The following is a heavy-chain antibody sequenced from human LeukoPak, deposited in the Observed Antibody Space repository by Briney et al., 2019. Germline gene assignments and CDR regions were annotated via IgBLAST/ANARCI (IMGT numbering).Heavy chain of an antibody. CDR3: ARHERALGAFDI. Sequence: SETLSLTCTVSGSSVSSSSYYWGWIRQPPGKGLEWIGSIYYSGSTYYNPSLRSRVTISVDTSKNQFSLKLSSVTAADTAVYYCARHERALGAFDIWGQGTMVTVSS. CDR2: IYYSGST. D-gene: IGHD6-25*01. CDR1: GSSVSSSSYY. V-gene: IGHV4-39*01. J-gene: IGHJ3*02.